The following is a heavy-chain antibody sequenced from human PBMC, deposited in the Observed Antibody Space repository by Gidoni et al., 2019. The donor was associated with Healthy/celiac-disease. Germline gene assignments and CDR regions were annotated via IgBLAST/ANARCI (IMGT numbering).Heavy chain of an antibody. D-gene: IGHD2-2*01. J-gene: IGHJ5*02. Sequence: QVQLQESGPGLVKPYQTLSLTCTVSHGSISSGGYYWSWLRPHPGKGLEWIGYIYYGGSTYYNPSLKSRVTISVDTSKNQFSLKLSSVTAADTAVYYCARVLPSGTSEFDPWGQGTLVTVSS. CDR3: ARVLPSGTSEFDP. CDR1: HGSISSGGYY. V-gene: IGHV4-31*03. CDR2: IYYGGST.